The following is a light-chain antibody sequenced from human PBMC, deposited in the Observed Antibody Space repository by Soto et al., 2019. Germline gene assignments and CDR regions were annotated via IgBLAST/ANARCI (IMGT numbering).Light chain of an antibody. V-gene: IGKV3-20*01. CDR1: QSVSSSY. CDR2: GAS. Sequence: EIVLTQSPGTLSLSPGERATLSCRASQSVSSSYLAWYQQTPGQAPRLLIYGASSRATGIPDRFSCSGSGTDFTLTISRLEPEDFAVYYCQQYGSSLYTFGQGTKLEIK. CDR3: QQYGSSLYT. J-gene: IGKJ2*01.